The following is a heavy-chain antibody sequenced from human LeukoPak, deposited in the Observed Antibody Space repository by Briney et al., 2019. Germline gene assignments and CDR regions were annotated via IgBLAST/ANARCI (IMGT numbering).Heavy chain of an antibody. V-gene: IGHV4-39*07. D-gene: IGHD3-16*01. CDR3: RANGYGLIDY. Sequence: SETLSLTCTVSGGSISNYYWGWIRQAPGKGLEWIGSIYYSGNTYYNSSLKSRVTISLDTSKNQFSLNLFSVTAADTAMYCTRANGYGLIDYWGQGTLVTVSS. J-gene: IGHJ4*02. CDR2: IYYSGNT. CDR1: GGSISNYY.